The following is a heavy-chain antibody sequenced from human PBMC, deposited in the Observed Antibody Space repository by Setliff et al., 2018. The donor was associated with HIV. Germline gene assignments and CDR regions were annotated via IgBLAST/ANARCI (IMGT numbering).Heavy chain of an antibody. Sequence: SETLSLTCIVSSGSIHSGSYYWSWIRQPVGKGLEWIGRIYTSGSTDYNPSLKSRVAISVDTSKNHFSLNLTPVTAADTAIYFCARVGGKGYSNFLDSWGQGLLVTVSS. CDR1: SGSIHSGSYY. J-gene: IGHJ4*02. CDR3: ARVGGKGYSNFLDS. D-gene: IGHD2-15*01. CDR2: IYTSGST. V-gene: IGHV4-61*02.